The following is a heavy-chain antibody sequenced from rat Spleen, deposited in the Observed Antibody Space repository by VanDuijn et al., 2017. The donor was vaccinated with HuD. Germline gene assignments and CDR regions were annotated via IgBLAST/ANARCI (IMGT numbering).Heavy chain of an antibody. J-gene: IGHJ2*01. Sequence: EVQLVETGGDLVQPGGSLKLSCVASGFTFSGYWMYWLRQAPGKGLEWISSINIDGDGTYYPDSVKGRFTVSRNNAENTVYLQMNSLRSEDTATYYCAKDGSRYGYTYFDYWGQGVMVTVSS. V-gene: IGHV5-58*01. D-gene: IGHD1-4*01. CDR2: INIDGDGT. CDR3: AKDGSRYGYTYFDY. CDR1: GFTFSGYW.